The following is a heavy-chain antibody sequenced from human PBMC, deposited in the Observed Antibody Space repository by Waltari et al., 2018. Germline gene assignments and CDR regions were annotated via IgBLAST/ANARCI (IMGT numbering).Heavy chain of an antibody. Sequence: QVQLVQSGAEVKKPGSSVKVSCKASGGTLSSFALSWVRQAPGQGLEWVRGIIPIVGKTTNAQKFQGRITITADESMSTAYLELSSLRSEDTAVYYCARGSFDIWGQGTMVTVSS. J-gene: IGHJ3*02. CDR2: IIPIVGKT. CDR3: ARGSFDI. CDR1: GGTLSSFA. V-gene: IGHV1-69*12.